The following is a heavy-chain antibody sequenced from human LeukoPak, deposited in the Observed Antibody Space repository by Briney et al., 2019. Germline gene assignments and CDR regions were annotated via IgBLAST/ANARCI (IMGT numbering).Heavy chain of an antibody. CDR2: IYFTGTA. J-gene: IGHJ4*02. CDR3: ARKDGDD. Sequence: PSETLSLTCTVSGTSLSPFHWTWFRKPAGQRLEWIGLIYFTGTATLNPSLRSRVAMSVDLAKNQLFLKLASMTAADTAMYYCARKDGDDWGQGTLVSVSS. V-gene: IGHV4-4*07. CDR1: GTSLSPFH.